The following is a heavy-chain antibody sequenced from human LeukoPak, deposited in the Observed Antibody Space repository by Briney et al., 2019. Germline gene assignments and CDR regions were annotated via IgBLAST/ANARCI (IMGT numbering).Heavy chain of an antibody. J-gene: IGHJ3*02. V-gene: IGHV3-30*18. CDR2: ISYDGRNK. CDR3: AKVTESSGWFTSADFDAFDI. D-gene: IGHD6-19*01. Sequence: PGGSLRLSCAASGFTFTSYGMHWVRQAPGKGLEWVAVISYDGRNKYYAVSVKGRFTISRDNSKNTLYLQMDSLKAEDTAVYYCAKVTESSGWFTSADFDAFDIWGQGTMVTVSS. CDR1: GFTFTSYG.